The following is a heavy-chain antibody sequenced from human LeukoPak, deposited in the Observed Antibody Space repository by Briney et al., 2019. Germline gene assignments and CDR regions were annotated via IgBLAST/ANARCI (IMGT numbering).Heavy chain of an antibody. CDR3: ARESRAAIDY. D-gene: IGHD2-15*01. J-gene: IGHJ4*02. Sequence: PGGSLRLSCGASGFSFTDYTFNWVRQAPGKGLQWVSSISTSSTLIYYADSVKGRFTVSRDNAKNPLYLQMNSLRVDDTAVYYCARESRAAIDYWGQGTLVTVSS. CDR1: GFSFTDYT. V-gene: IGHV3-21*01. CDR2: ISTSSTLI.